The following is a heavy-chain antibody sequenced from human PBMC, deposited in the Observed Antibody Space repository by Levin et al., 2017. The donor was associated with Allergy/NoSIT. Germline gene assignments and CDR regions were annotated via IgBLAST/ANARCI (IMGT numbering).Heavy chain of an antibody. J-gene: IGHJ4*02. D-gene: IGHD6-19*01. CDR2: IINSGVGT. Sequence: WASVKVSCAASGFTFNNYAMSWVRQAPGKGLEWVSAIINSGVGTYYADSVKGRFTISRDNSKKTMYLQMNSLRAEDTAVYFCAKDAIRGSDQPYYFDYWGQGTLVTASS. V-gene: IGHV3-23*01. CDR1: GFTFNNYA. CDR3: AKDAIRGSDQPYYFDY.